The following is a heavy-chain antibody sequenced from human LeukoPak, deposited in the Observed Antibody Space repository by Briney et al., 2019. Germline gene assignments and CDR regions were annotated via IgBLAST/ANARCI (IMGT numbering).Heavy chain of an antibody. D-gene: IGHD3-16*01. Sequence: GRSLRLSCAASGFTFRSHDMSWVRQAPGKGLEWVSSISDSGGSTYHADSVKGRFTISRDNSKNTLYLQMNSLRAEDTAAYYCAKDQGLHGEEVWDYWGQGTLVSVSS. J-gene: IGHJ4*02. V-gene: IGHV3-23*01. CDR2: ISDSGGST. CDR1: GFTFRSHD. CDR3: AKDQGLHGEEVWDY.